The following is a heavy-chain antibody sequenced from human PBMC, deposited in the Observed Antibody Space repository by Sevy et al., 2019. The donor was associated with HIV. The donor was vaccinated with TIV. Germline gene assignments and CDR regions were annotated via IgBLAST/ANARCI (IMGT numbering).Heavy chain of an antibody. V-gene: IGHV3-11*04. CDR2: ISSSGSTI. J-gene: IGHJ4*02. CDR1: GFTFSDYY. D-gene: IGHD3-16*02. Sequence: GGSLRLSCAASGFTFSDYYMSWIHQAPGKGLEWVSYISSSGSTIYYADSVKGRFTISRDNAKNSLYLQMNSLRAEDTAVYYCAKEGGDDYVWGSYRDPKPFDYWGQGTLVTVSS. CDR3: AKEGGDDYVWGSYRDPKPFDY.